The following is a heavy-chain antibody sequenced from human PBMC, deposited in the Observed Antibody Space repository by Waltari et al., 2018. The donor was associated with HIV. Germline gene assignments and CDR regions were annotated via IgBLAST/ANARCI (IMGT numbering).Heavy chain of an antibody. V-gene: IGHV4-31*03. CDR2: IYYSGST. J-gene: IGHJ5*02. CDR1: GGSISSGGYS. CDR3: ARGPRQIGYDILTGSTTNWFDP. Sequence: QVQLQESGPGLVKPSQTLSLTCTVSGGSISSGGYSWSWIRQHPGKGLEWIGYIYYSGSTYYNPSLKSRVTISVDTSKNQFSLKLSSVTAADTAVYYCARGPRQIGYDILTGSTTNWFDPWGQGTLVTVSS. D-gene: IGHD3-9*01.